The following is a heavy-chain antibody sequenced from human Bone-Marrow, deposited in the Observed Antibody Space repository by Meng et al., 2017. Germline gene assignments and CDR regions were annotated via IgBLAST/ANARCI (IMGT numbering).Heavy chain of an antibody. J-gene: IGHJ5*02. Sequence: SETLSLTCTVSGGSISSSTYYWGWIRQPPGKGLEWIGSMYYSGSTYYNPSLKGRVAISLDTSKNQFSLKLSSVTAADTAVYYCARGVRRYCSGGSCLYNWFDPWGQGTLVTVSS. CDR1: GGSISSSTYY. V-gene: IGHV4-39*07. CDR2: MYYSGST. D-gene: IGHD2-15*01. CDR3: ARGVRRYCSGGSCLYNWFDP.